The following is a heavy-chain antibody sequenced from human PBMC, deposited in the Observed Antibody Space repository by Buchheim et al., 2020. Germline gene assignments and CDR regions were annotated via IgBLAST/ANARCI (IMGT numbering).Heavy chain of an antibody. CDR3: AKDPNPYYYDSSGYSDY. CDR2: ISYDGSNK. CDR1: GFTFSSYG. J-gene: IGHJ4*02. V-gene: IGHV3-30*18. Sequence: QVQLVESGGGVVQPGRSLRLSCAASGFTFSSYGMHWVRQAPGKGLEWVAVISYDGSNKYYADSVKGRFTISRDNSKNTLYLQMNSLRAEDTAVYYCAKDPNPYYYDSSGYSDYWGQGTL. D-gene: IGHD3-22*01.